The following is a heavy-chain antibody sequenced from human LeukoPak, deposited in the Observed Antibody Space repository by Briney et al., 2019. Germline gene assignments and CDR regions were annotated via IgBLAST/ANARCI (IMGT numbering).Heavy chain of an antibody. CDR3: AKSITYYYYGMDV. Sequence: GGALRLSCAASGFTFSSYAMSWVRQAPGNGLEWVSAISGSGGSTYYADSVKGRFTISRDNSKNTLYLQMNSLRAEDTAVYYCAKSITYYYYGMDVWGQGTTVTVSS. J-gene: IGHJ6*02. CDR2: ISGSGGST. V-gene: IGHV3-23*01. CDR1: GFTFSSYA. D-gene: IGHD2-21*01.